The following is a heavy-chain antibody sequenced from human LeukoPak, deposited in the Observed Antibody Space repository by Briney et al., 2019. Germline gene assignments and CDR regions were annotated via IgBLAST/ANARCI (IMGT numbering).Heavy chain of an antibody. CDR3: ARDLGAAAGNNYYYYYMDV. J-gene: IGHJ6*03. D-gene: IGHD6-13*01. Sequence: ASETLSLTCTVSGGSISSYYWSWIRQPPGKGLEWIGYIYYSGSTNYNPSLKSRVTMSVDTSKNQFSLKLSSVTAADTAVYYCARDLGAAAGNNYYYYYMDVWGKGTTVTVSS. CDR2: IYYSGST. CDR1: GGSISSYY. V-gene: IGHV4-59*12.